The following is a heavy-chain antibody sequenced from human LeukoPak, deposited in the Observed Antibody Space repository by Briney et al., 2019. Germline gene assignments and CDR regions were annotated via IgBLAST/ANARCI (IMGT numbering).Heavy chain of an antibody. CDR3: AREGLDIAARPDYYYYYYMDV. V-gene: IGHV1-2*02. Sequence: GASVKVSCKAFGYTFTSNYMHWVRRAPGQGLEWMGWINPNSGGTNYAQKFQGRVTMTRDTSISTAYMELSRLRSDDTAVYYCAREGLDIAARPDYYYYYYMDVWGKGTTVTVSS. J-gene: IGHJ6*03. CDR1: GYTFTSNY. D-gene: IGHD6-6*01. CDR2: INPNSGGT.